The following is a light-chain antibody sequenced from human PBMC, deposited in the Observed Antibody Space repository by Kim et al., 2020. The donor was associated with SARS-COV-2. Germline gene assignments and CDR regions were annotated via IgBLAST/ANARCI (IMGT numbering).Light chain of an antibody. V-gene: IGLV1-44*01. CDR1: SSNIGSNS. CDR3: AAWDDNVVYL. J-gene: IGLJ1*01. CDR2: RND. Sequence: PGQRVTISCSGSSSNIGSNSVSWFLQLPGTATKLRIYRNDQRPSGVPDRFSGSKSGCSASLAISGLHAEDEADYYCAAWDDNVVYLFGTGTKVTFL.